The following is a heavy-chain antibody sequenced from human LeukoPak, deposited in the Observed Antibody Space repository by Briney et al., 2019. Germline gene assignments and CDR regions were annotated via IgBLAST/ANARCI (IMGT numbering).Heavy chain of an antibody. CDR2: IRYNGNNQ. CDR3: ATPYSSSWYRE. CDR1: GFTFNNYG. J-gene: IGHJ4*02. D-gene: IGHD6-13*01. V-gene: IGHV3-30*02. Sequence: GGSLRLSCAASGFTFNNYGMHWIRQAPGKGLEWVAFIRYNGNNQYYADSVKGRFTISRDNSKNTLYLQMNSLRAEDTAVYYCATPYSSSWYREWGQGTLVTVSS.